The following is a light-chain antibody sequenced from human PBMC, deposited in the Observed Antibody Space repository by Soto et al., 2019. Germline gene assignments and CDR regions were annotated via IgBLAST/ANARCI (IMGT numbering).Light chain of an antibody. CDR1: QSINNN. CDR2: GAS. V-gene: IGKV3-15*01. CDR3: QQYNDWPLT. Sequence: EIVMTQSPATLSVSPGVRATLSCRASQSINNNLAWYQQKRGQGPRLLLYGASSRATGTPARFSGSGSGTGFTLTISSLQSEDFAIYYCQQYNDWPLTVGGGTKVEIK. J-gene: IGKJ4*01.